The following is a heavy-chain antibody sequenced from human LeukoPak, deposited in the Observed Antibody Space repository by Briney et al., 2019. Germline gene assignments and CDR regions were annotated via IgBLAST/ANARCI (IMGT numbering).Heavy chain of an antibody. CDR2: IYSGGST. CDR3: ARDPSYYYDSSGSH. CDR1: GFTVSSNY. Sequence: GGSLRPSCAASGFTVSSNYMSWVRQAPGKGLEWVSVIYSGGSTYYADSVKGRFTISRDNSKNTLYLQMNSLRAEDTAVYYCARDPSYYYDSSGSHWGQGTLVTVSS. J-gene: IGHJ4*02. D-gene: IGHD3-22*01. V-gene: IGHV3-66*01.